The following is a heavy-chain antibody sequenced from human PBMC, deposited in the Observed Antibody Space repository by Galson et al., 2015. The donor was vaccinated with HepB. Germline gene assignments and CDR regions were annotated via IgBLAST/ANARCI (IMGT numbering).Heavy chain of an antibody. V-gene: IGHV3-30*04. CDR2: ISYDGSNK. D-gene: IGHD3-16*01. Sequence: LRLSCAASTFTLSDYAMHWVRQAPGKGLEWVAVISYDGSNKYYADPVKGRFTISRDNSKNTLYLQMNSLRAEDTAVYYCAKVYRRAGKGLRVGRTDWYFDLWGRGTLVTVSS. CDR3: AKVYRRAGKGLRVGRTDWYFDL. CDR1: TFTLSDYA. J-gene: IGHJ2*01.